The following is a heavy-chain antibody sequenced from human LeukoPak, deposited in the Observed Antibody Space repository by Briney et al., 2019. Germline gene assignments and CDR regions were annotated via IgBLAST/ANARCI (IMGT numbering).Heavy chain of an antibody. J-gene: IGHJ6*02. V-gene: IGHV1-2*02. CDR1: GYTFTGYY. CDR2: INPNSGGT. CDR3: ARGRLVRGVIRDNYYYYGMDV. D-gene: IGHD3-10*01. Sequence: GASVKVFCKASGYTFTGYYMHWVRQAPGQGLEWMGWINPNSGGTNYAQKFQGRVTMTRDTSISTAYMELSRLRSDDTAVYYCARGRLVRGVIRDNYYYYGMDVWGQGTTVTVSS.